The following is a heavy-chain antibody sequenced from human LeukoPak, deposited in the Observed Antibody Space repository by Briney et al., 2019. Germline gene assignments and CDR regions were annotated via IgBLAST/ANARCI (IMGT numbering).Heavy chain of an antibody. D-gene: IGHD3-10*01. CDR2: ISSKGSPT. Sequence: GGSLRLSCSASGFSFSSYAMHWVRQAPGKGLQYVSSISSKGSPTYYADSVKGRFTISRDSFKNTLYLQMSSLRTEDTAVYYCVKDRAFDYWGQGTLVTVSS. V-gene: IGHV3-64D*06. CDR1: GFSFSSYA. J-gene: IGHJ4*02. CDR3: VKDRAFDY.